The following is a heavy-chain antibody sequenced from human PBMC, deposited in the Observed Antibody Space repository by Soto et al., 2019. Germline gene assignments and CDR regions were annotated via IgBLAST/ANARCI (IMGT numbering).Heavy chain of an antibody. J-gene: IGHJ4*02. CDR2: INSDGSIT. CDR1: GFTLNYYW. CDR3: ANFYSGSYSTY. V-gene: IGHV3-74*01. Sequence: GVSLRLSCTASGFTLNYYWMHWVRQAPGKGLVWVSRINSDGSITNYADSVKGRFAISRDNAKNTLYLEMNSLRAEDTAVYYCANFYSGSYSTYWGQGTLVTSPQ. D-gene: IGHD1-26*01.